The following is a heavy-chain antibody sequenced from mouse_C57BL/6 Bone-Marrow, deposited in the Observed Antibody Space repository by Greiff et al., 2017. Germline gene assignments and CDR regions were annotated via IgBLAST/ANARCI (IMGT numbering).Heavy chain of an antibody. Sequence: VQLQQPGTELVKPGASVKLSCTASGYTFTSYWMHWVKQRPGQGLEWIGNINPSNGGTNYNEKFKSKATLTVDKSSSTAYMQLSSLTSEDSAVYYCARDDYGRLWYFDVWGTGTTVTVSS. CDR3: ARDDYGRLWYFDV. J-gene: IGHJ1*03. D-gene: IGHD1-1*01. CDR1: GYTFTSYW. CDR2: INPSNGGT. V-gene: IGHV1-53*01.